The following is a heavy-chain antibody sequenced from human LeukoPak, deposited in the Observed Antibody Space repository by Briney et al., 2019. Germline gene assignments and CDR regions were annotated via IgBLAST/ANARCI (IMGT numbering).Heavy chain of an antibody. CDR1: GFIFSSHG. CDR3: AKDHRPYSSGWYSSAD. J-gene: IGHJ4*02. CDR2: ISPSGDIT. D-gene: IGHD6-19*01. V-gene: IGHV3-23*01. Sequence: GGSLRLSCAASGFIFSSHGMNWVRQAPGKGLEWVSGISPSGDITYYADSVKGRFTISRDNSKNTLYLQMNSLRAEDTAVYYCAKDHRPYSSGWYSSADWGQGTLVTVSS.